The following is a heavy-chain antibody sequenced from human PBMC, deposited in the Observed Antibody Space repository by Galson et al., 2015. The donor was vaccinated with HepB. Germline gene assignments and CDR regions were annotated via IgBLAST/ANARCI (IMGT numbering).Heavy chain of an antibody. D-gene: IGHD6-13*01. CDR2: ISGSGGST. CDR1: GLTFSSYA. Sequence: SLRLSCAASGLTFSSYAMSWVRQAPGKGLEWVSAISGSGGSTYYADSVKGRFTISRDNSKNTLYLQMNSLRAEDTAVYYCAKRDVSSTELTDWGQGTLVTVSS. J-gene: IGHJ4*02. V-gene: IGHV3-23*01. CDR3: AKRDVSSTELTD.